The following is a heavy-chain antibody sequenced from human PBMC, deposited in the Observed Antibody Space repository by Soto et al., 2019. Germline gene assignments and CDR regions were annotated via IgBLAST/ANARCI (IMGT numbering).Heavy chain of an antibody. CDR1: GCTCVNSA. Sequence: PGGSLRLSCAASGCTCVNSAIHWVRQAPGKGLEWVSSIGCGGENLDYADSVRGRFTISRDSSKNTVYLEMNTLRAEDTAVYYCAKIQKYFDIYFDYWGPRTLVTVSS. D-gene: IGHD3-22*01. CDR2: IGCGGENL. CDR3: AKIQKYFDIYFDY. J-gene: IGHJ4*02. V-gene: IGHV3-23*01.